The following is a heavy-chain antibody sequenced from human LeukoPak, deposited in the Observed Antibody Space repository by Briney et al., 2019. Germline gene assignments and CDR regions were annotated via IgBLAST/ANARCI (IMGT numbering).Heavy chain of an antibody. Sequence: GGSLRLSCAASGFTFSSYSMNWVRQAPGKGPEWISSISSSSSYIYYADSVKGRFTISRDNAKNSLYLQMNSLRAEDTAVYYCASNYYGSGSSDYWGQGTLATVSS. D-gene: IGHD3-10*01. CDR2: ISSSSSYI. CDR1: GFTFSSYS. CDR3: ASNYYGSGSSDY. J-gene: IGHJ4*02. V-gene: IGHV3-21*01.